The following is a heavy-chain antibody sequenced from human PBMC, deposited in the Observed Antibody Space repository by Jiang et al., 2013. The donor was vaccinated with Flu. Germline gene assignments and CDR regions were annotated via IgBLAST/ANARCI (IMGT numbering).Heavy chain of an antibody. CDR1: GYTFTGYW. CDR3: ARLFGVDYYDSSAPSVLFDY. V-gene: IGHV5-51*01. CDR2: IYPGDSDT. D-gene: IGHD3-22*01. Sequence: GAEVKKPGESLKISCKASGYTFTGYWIGWVRQMPGKGLEWMGIIYPGDSDTRYSPSFQGQVTISADKSISTAYLQWSSLKASDTAMYYCARLFGVDYYDSSAPSVLFDYWGQGTLVTVSS. J-gene: IGHJ4*02.